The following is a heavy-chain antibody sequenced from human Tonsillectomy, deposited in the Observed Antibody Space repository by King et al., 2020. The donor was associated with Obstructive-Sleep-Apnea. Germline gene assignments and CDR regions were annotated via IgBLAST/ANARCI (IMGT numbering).Heavy chain of an antibody. CDR1: GGSFSGYY. CDR2: INHSGST. V-gene: IGHV4-34*01. J-gene: IGHJ4*02. Sequence: VQLQQWGAGLLKPSETLSLTCAVYGGSFSGYYWSWIRQPPGKGLEWIGEINHSGSTNYNPSLKSRVTISVDTSKNQVSLKMSSVTAADTAVYYCAREGPAAGLLFGVYYWGQGTLVTVSS. D-gene: IGHD6-13*01. CDR3: AREGPAAGLLFGVYY.